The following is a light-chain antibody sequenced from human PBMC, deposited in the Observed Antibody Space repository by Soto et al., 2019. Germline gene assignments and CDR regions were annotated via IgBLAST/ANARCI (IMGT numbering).Light chain of an antibody. CDR1: QSVFYNSNNKNY. CDR2: WAS. CDR3: QQYYPSPPEWT. Sequence: IVMTQSPDSLAVSLGERATINCRSSQSVFYNSNNKNYLAWYKHKPGQPPKLLLYWASTRGSGVPTRFSGSGSGTDFTLTISSLHAEDVAVYYGQQYYPSPPEWTFGRGTKVELK. V-gene: IGKV4-1*01. J-gene: IGKJ1*01.